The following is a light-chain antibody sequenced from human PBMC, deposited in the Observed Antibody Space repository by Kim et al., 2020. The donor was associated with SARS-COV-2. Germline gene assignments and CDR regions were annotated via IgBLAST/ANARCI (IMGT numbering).Light chain of an antibody. V-gene: IGLV1-47*01. J-gene: IGLJ3*02. CDR3: AAWDDSLSGRV. CDR2: KNN. Sequence: GQRATISCSGSSSNSGSNYVYWYRQLPGTAPELLIYKNNQRPSGVPDRFSGSKSGTSASLAISGLRSEDEADYYCAAWDDSLSGRVFGGGTQLTVL. CDR1: SSNSGSNY.